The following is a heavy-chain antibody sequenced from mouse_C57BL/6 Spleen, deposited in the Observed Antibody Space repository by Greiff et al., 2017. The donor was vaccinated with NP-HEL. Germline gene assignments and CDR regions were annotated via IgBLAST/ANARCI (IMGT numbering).Heavy chain of an antibody. CDR3: ARQDGNYRFDY. CDR2: ISSGGSYT. D-gene: IGHD2-1*01. J-gene: IGHJ2*01. CDR1: GFTFSSYG. Sequence: EVKLMESGGDLVKPGGSLKLSCAASGFTFSSYGMSWVRQTPDKRLEWVATISSGGSYTYYPDSVKGRFTISRDNAKNTLYLQMSSLKSEDTAMYYCARQDGNYRFDYWGQGTTLTVSS. V-gene: IGHV5-6*01.